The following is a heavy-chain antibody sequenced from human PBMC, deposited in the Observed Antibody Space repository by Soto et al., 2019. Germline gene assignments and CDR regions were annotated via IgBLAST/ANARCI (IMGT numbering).Heavy chain of an antibody. Sequence: QVQLQESGPGLVKPSGTLSLTCAVSGGSISSSNWWSWVRQPPGKGLEGIGELYHSGSTNYNPSLKSRVTISVDTSKNQFSLKLSSVTAADTAVYYCARDYMVRGVMRWFDPWGQGTLVTVSS. CDR3: ARDYMVRGVMRWFDP. J-gene: IGHJ5*02. V-gene: IGHV4-4*02. CDR2: LYHSGST. CDR1: GGSISSSNW. D-gene: IGHD3-10*01.